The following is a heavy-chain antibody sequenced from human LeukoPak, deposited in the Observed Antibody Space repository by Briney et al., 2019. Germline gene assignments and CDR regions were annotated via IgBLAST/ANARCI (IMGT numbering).Heavy chain of an antibody. D-gene: IGHD3-3*01. CDR2: IRYDGSNK. CDR3: AKVSTIFGVVIHYFYFRDV. J-gene: IGHJ6*03. V-gene: IGHV3-30*02. CDR1: GFTFRSYG. Sequence: GGSLRLSCAASGFTFRSYGMHWVRQAPGKGLERVAFIRYDGSNKYYAESVKGRFTISRDNSKNTMYLQMNSPRGEDTAVYYCAKVSTIFGVVIHYFYFRDVWGKGTTVTVSS.